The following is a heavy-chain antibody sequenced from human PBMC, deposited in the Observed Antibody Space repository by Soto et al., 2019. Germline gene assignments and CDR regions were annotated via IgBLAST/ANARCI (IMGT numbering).Heavy chain of an antibody. CDR3: ARDFLFSIDSSGYYYGGVGY. J-gene: IGHJ4*02. CDR1: GFTFSSYS. D-gene: IGHD3-22*01. V-gene: IGHV3-48*02. Sequence: GGSLRLSCAASGFTFSSYSMNWVRQAPGKGLEWVSYISSSSSTIYYADSVKGRFTISRDNAKNSLYLQMNSLRDEDTAVYYCARDFLFSIDSSGYYYGGVGYWGQGTLVTVSS. CDR2: ISSSSSTI.